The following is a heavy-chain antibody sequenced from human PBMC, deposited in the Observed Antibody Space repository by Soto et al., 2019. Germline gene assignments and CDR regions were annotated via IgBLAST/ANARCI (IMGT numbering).Heavy chain of an antibody. D-gene: IGHD1-7*01. V-gene: IGHV3-7*01. CDR1: GFTFRSYW. CDR3: ARDRRNYGAHYYMDV. Sequence: GGSLRLSCAASGFTFRSYWMSWVRQAPGKGLEWVANIKQDGSEKYYVDSVKGRFTISRDNAKNSLYLQMNSLRAEDTAVYYCARDRRNYGAHYYMDVWGKGTTVTVSS. J-gene: IGHJ6*03. CDR2: IKQDGSEK.